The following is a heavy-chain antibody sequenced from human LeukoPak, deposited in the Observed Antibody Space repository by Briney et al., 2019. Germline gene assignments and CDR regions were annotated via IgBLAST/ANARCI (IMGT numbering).Heavy chain of an antibody. Sequence: GGSLRLSCAASGFTFSSYEMNWVRQAPGKGLEWVSYISSSGSTIYYADSVKGRFTISRDNAKNSLYLQMNSLRAEDTAVYYCARDLSGGYSYGLYYYMDVWGKGTTVTISS. D-gene: IGHD5-18*01. CDR2: ISSSGSTI. CDR1: GFTFSSYE. CDR3: ARDLSGGYSYGLYYYMDV. J-gene: IGHJ6*03. V-gene: IGHV3-48*03.